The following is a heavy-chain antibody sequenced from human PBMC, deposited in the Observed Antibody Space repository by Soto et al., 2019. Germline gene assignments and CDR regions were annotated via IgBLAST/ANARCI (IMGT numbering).Heavy chain of an antibody. CDR2: FIPLFGTA. D-gene: IGHD6-13*01. J-gene: IGHJ4*02. CDR3: ATDRSSSWPPFFDY. CDR1: GGTFSSYA. Sequence: SVKVSCTASGGTFSSYAISWVRQAPGQGLEWMGGFIPLFGTAKNAQKFQGRVTITADKSTSTGYMELSSLRSEDTAVYYCATDRSSSWPPFFDYWGQGTLVTVSS. V-gene: IGHV1-69*06.